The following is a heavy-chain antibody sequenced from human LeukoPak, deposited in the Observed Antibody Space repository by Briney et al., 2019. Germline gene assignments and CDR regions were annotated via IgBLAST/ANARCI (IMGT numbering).Heavy chain of an antibody. J-gene: IGHJ4*02. CDR3: AREARVRGVMFDY. D-gene: IGHD3-10*01. CDR1: GFTFSSYW. V-gene: IGHV3-7*01. Sequence: GGSLRLSCAASGFTFSSYWMSWVRQAPGKGLEWVANIKQDGSEKYYVDSVKGRFTISRDNAKNSLYLQMNSLRAEDTAVYYCAREARVRGVMFDYWGQGTLVTVSS. CDR2: IKQDGSEK.